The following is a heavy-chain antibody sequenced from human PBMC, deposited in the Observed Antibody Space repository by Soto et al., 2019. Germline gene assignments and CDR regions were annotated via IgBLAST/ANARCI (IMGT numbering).Heavy chain of an antibody. Sequence: PGGSLRLSCTTSGFTFGDYAMSWFRQTPGKGLEWVGFVRTYAYGETTEYAASVKGRFTVGSDNSRSTAYLHMSSLKTEDTGVYFCSRDCPCGLGYCTNGACFPNDFWGQGTLVTVSS. CDR2: VRTYAYGETT. J-gene: IGHJ4*02. D-gene: IGHD2-8*01. CDR1: GFTFGDYA. CDR3: SRDCPCGLGYCTNGACFPNDF. V-gene: IGHV3-49*03.